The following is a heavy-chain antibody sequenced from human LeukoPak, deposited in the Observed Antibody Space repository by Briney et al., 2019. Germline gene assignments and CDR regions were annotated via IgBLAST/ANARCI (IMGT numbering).Heavy chain of an antibody. D-gene: IGHD3-3*01. CDR2: IIPIFGTA. Sequence: GASVKVSCKASGGTFSSYAISWVRQAPGQGLEWMGGIIPIFGTANYAQKFQGRVTITADESTSTAYMELSSLRSEDTAVYYCARDNTIFGVEIALADAFDIWGQGTMVTVSS. CDR3: ARDNTIFGVEIALADAFDI. V-gene: IGHV1-69*01. J-gene: IGHJ3*02. CDR1: GGTFSSYA.